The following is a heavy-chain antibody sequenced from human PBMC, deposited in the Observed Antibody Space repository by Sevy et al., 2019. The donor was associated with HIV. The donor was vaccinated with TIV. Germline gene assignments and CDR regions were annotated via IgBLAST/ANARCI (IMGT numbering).Heavy chain of an antibody. CDR3: AKGEQLVEIYYYYGMDV. CDR1: GFTFSSYG. V-gene: IGHV3-30*18. Sequence: GGSLRLSCAASGFTFSSYGMHWVRQAPGKGLEWVAVISYDGSNKYYADSVKGRFTISGDNSKNTLYLQMNSLRAEDTAVYYCAKGEQLVEIYYYYGMDVWGQGTTVIVSS. J-gene: IGHJ6*02. CDR2: ISYDGSNK. D-gene: IGHD6-6*01.